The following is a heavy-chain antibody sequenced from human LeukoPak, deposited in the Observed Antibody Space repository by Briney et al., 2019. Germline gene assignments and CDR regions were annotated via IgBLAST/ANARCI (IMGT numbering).Heavy chain of an antibody. CDR1: GFTFSSYA. Sequence: PGGSLRLSCAASGFTFSSYAMNWVRQAPGKGLEWVSSITSSSSYIYYADSVKGRFTISRDNAKNSLYLQMNSLRAEDTSVYYCARGASNYYDSSGYYPYYYYYYYMDVWGKGTTVTVSS. CDR3: ARGASNYYDSSGYYPYYYYYYYMDV. V-gene: IGHV3-21*01. CDR2: ITSSSSYI. D-gene: IGHD3-22*01. J-gene: IGHJ6*03.